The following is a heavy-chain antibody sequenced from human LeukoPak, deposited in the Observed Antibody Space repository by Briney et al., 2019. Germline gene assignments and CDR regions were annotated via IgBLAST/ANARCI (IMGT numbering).Heavy chain of an antibody. J-gene: IGHJ5*02. CDR2: IYPGDSDT. D-gene: IGHD3-10*01. V-gene: IGHV5-51*01. CDR3: ARHLGISGSESRAWFDP. Sequence: GESLKISCKGSGYSFTNYWIGWVRQMPGKGLEWMGIIYPGDSDTRYSPSFQGQVTISADKSISTAYLQWSSLKASDSAMYYCARHLGISGSESRAWFDPWGQGTLVTVSS. CDR1: GYSFTNYW.